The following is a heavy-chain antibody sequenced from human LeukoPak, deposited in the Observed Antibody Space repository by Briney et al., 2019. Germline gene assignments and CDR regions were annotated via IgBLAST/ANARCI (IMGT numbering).Heavy chain of an antibody. J-gene: IGHJ6*03. D-gene: IGHD2-2*01. Sequence: PGGSLRLSCAASGFSFSTYAMNWVRQAPGKGLEWLSYISGSSNTIYYADSVKGRFTVSRDNAKNSLHLQMNSLRTEDTAVYFCASGGPCCSTNYYYYCYMDVWGKGTTVTVSS. CDR1: GFSFSTYA. V-gene: IGHV3-48*04. CDR3: ASGGPCCSTNYYYYCYMDV. CDR2: ISGSSNTI.